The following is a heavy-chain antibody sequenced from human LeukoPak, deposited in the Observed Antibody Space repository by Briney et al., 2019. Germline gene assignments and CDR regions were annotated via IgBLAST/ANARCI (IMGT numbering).Heavy chain of an antibody. CDR1: GYSFTSYW. D-gene: IGHD6-6*01. J-gene: IGHJ6*03. V-gene: IGHV5-51*01. CDR2: IYPGDSDT. Sequence: GESLKISCKGSGYSFTSYWIGWVRQMPGKGLEWMGIIYPGDSDTRYSPSFQGQVTISADKSISTAYLQWSSLKVSDTAMYYCARPGAGSSSSDYYMDVWGKGTTVTVSS. CDR3: ARPGAGSSSSDYYMDV.